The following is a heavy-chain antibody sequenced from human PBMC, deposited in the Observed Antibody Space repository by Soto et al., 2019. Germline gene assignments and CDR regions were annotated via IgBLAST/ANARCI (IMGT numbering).Heavy chain of an antibody. Sequence: GGSLRLSCAASGFTFSTYWMSWVRQAPGKWLEWVANIKQDGSEKYYVDSVKGRFTISRDNAKNSLYLQMNSLRAEDTAVYYCARDETYDYGSGPVGGQGXLVTVHS. D-gene: IGHD3-10*01. CDR3: ARDETYDYGSGPV. CDR1: GFTFSTYW. V-gene: IGHV3-7*01. CDR2: IKQDGSEK. J-gene: IGHJ4*02.